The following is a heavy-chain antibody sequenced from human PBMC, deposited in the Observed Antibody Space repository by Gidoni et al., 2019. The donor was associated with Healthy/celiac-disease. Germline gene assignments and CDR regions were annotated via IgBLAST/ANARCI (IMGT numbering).Heavy chain of an antibody. CDR2: IYYSGST. J-gene: IGHJ4*02. Sequence: QLQLQESGPGLVKPSETLSLTCTVSGGSISSSSYYWGWIRQPPGKGLEWIGSIYYSGSTYYNPSLKSRVTISVDTSKNQFSLKLSSVTAADTAVYYCARDQTGGTRAFDYWGQGTLVTVSS. CDR3: ARDQTGGTRAFDY. V-gene: IGHV4-39*07. CDR1: GGSISSSSYY. D-gene: IGHD2-15*01.